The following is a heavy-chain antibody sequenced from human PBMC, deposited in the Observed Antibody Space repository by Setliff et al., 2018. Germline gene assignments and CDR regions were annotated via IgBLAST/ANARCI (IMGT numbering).Heavy chain of an antibody. V-gene: IGHV4-39*02. CDR2: IHYSGPT. CDR1: GGSIRSSTHY. Sequence: PSETLSLTCTVSGGSIRSSTHYWGWIRQPPGKGLEWIGTIHYSGPTYYTPSLRSRATISVDTSKNRFSLQLSSVTAADTAVYYCAGYQGSGSNYKVVNWFDPWGQGTLVTVS. D-gene: IGHD3-10*01. CDR3: AGYQGSGSNYKVVNWFDP. J-gene: IGHJ5*02.